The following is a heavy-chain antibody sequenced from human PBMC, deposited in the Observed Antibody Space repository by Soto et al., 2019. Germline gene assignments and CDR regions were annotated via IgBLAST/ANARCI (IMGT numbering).Heavy chain of an antibody. V-gene: IGHV3-23*01. J-gene: IGHJ4*02. D-gene: IGHD3-22*01. CDR1: GFTFSTYA. Sequence: XXSLRLSCAASGFTFSTYAMSWVLQAPGKGLEWVSTIMNSGAGTYSPDSMMGRFTIARDNSKNTVYLQMNSLRAEDTAVYYCAPVGPLYDKPPIGYWGQGTLVTVSS. CDR3: APVGPLYDKPPIGY. CDR2: IMNSGAGT.